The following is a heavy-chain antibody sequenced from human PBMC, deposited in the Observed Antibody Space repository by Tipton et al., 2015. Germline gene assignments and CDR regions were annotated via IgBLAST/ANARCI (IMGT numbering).Heavy chain of an antibody. V-gene: IGHV5-51*01. CDR1: GYTFTNYW. CDR2: IYPGDSDA. D-gene: IGHD1-26*01. CDR3: ARHIVGATAAFDI. J-gene: IGHJ3*02. Sequence: VQLVQSGAEVKKPGESLRISCKASGYTFTNYWIGWVRQMPGKGLEWMGIIYPGDSDARVSPSFQGQVTISADKSISTAYLQWSSLKASDTAMYYCARHIVGATAAFDIWGQGTMVTVSS.